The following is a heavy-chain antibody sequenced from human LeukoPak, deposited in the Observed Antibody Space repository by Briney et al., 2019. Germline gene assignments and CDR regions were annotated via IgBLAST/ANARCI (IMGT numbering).Heavy chain of an antibody. CDR2: ISGSGGST. V-gene: IGHV3-23*01. CDR3: AKPAGGVRYFDWLPPWDY. CDR1: GFTFSSYA. Sequence: GGSLRLSCAASGFTFSSYAMSWVRQAPGKGLEWVSAISGSGGSTYYADSVKGRFTISRDNSKNTLYLQMNSLRAEDTAIYYCAKPAGGVRYFDWLPPWDYWGQGTLVTVSS. J-gene: IGHJ4*02. D-gene: IGHD3-9*01.